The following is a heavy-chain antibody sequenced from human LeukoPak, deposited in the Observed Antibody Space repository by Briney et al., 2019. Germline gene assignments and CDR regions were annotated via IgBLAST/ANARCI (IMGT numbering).Heavy chain of an antibody. V-gene: IGHV1-18*01. CDR3: ANPNYYDSSGYYSDEY. J-gene: IGHJ4*02. Sequence: ASVKVSCKASGYTFTSYGISWVRQAPGQGLEWMGWISAYNGNTNYAQKLQGRVTMTRDMSTSTVYMELSSLRSEDTAVYYCANPNYYDSSGYYSDEYWGQGTLVTVSS. CDR1: GYTFTSYG. CDR2: ISAYNGNT. D-gene: IGHD3-22*01.